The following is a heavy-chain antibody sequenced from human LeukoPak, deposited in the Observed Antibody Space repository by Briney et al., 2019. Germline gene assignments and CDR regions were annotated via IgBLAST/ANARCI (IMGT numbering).Heavy chain of an antibody. CDR3: ARGYYDTSAYSNPFDF. J-gene: IGHJ4*02. Sequence: SETLSLTCTVSGVSISSYYWSWLRQTPGKGLEWIGYIHTSGSTYYNPSLKSRVTISVDTSKNQFSLKLSSVTAADTAVYYCARGYYDTSAYSNPFDFWGQGTLVTVSS. D-gene: IGHD3-22*01. V-gene: IGHV4-4*09. CDR2: IHTSGST. CDR1: GVSISSYY.